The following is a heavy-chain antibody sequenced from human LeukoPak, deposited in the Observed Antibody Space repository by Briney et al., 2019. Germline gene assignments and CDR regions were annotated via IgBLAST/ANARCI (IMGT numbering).Heavy chain of an antibody. J-gene: IGHJ3*01. Sequence: SETLSLTCTVSGGSISSGGYYWSWIRQPPGKGLEWIGYIYHSGSTYYNPSLKSRVTISVDKSKNQFSLKLSSVTAADTAVYYCARELRYDNSDSGAFWGQGTVVTVSS. CDR1: GGSISSGGYY. CDR2: IYHSGST. CDR3: ARELRYDNSDSGAF. V-gene: IGHV4-30-2*01. D-gene: IGHD3-22*01.